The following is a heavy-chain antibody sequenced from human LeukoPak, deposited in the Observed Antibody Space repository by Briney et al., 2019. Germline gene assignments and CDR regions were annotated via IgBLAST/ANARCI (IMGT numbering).Heavy chain of an antibody. CDR2: IYYSGST. D-gene: IGHD6-13*01. CDR1: GGSIGSGDYY. Sequence: PSQTLSLTCTVSGGSIGSGDYYWSWIRQPPGKGLEWIGYIYYSGSTYYNPSLKSRVTISVDTSKNQFSLKLSSVTAADTAVYYCARDRGKGAAAGSDAFDIWGQGTMVTVSS. J-gene: IGHJ3*02. V-gene: IGHV4-30-4*08. CDR3: ARDRGKGAAAGSDAFDI.